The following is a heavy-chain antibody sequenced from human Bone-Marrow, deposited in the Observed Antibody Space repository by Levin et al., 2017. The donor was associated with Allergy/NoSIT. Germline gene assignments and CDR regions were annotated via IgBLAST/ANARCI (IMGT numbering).Heavy chain of an antibody. D-gene: IGHD1-7*01. J-gene: IGHJ4*02. V-gene: IGHV3-33*01. CDR1: GFTFSSYG. CDR2: IWYDGSNK. CDR3: ARVVRGTERGNYYFDY. Sequence: GGSLRLSCAASGFTFSSYGMHWVRQAPGKGLEWVAVIWYDGSNKYYADSVKGRFTISRDNSKNTLYLQMNSLRAEDTAVYYCARVVRGTERGNYYFDYWGQGTLVTVSS.